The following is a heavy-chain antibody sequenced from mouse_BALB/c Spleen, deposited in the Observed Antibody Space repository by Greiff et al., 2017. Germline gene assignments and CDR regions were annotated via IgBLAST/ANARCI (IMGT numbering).Heavy chain of an antibody. CDR2: IWSGGST. V-gene: IGHV2-2*02. J-gene: IGHJ3*01. Sequence: QVQLKQSGPGLVQPSQSLSITCTVSGFSLTSYGVHWVRQSPGKGLEWLGVIWSGGSTDYNAAFISRLTISKDNSKSQVFFKMNSQQANDTAIYYWARGRLAYWGQGTLVTVSA. CDR1: GFSLTSYG. CDR3: ARGRLAY.